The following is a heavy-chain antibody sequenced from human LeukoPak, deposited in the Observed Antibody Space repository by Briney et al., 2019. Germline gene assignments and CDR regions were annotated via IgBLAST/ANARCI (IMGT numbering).Heavy chain of an antibody. CDR2: INHSGST. Sequence: SETLSLTCAVYGGSFSGYYWSWIRQPPGKGLEWIGEINHSGSTNYNPSLKSRVTISVDTSKNQFSLKLSPVTAADTAVYYCARGRGRHRRNWFDPWGQGTLVTVSS. D-gene: IGHD3-10*01. J-gene: IGHJ5*02. CDR3: ARGRGRHRRNWFDP. V-gene: IGHV4-34*01. CDR1: GGSFSGYY.